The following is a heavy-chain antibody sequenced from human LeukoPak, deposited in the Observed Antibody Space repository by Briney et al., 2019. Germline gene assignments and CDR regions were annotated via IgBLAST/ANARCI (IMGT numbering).Heavy chain of an antibody. CDR2: INHSGST. CDR1: GGSFSGYY. V-gene: IGHV4-34*01. D-gene: IGHD1-26*01. Sequence: SETLSLTCAVYGGSFSGYYWSWIRQPPGKGLEWIGEINHSGSTNYNPSLKSRVTISVDTSKNQFSLKLSSVTAADTAVYYCARGQGELGPSYYYYMDVWGKGTTVTVSS. J-gene: IGHJ6*03. CDR3: ARGQGELGPSYYYYMDV.